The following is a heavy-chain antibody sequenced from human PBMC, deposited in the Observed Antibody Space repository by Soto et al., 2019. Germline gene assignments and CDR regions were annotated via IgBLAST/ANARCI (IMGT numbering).Heavy chain of an antibody. D-gene: IGHD4-17*01. CDR2: INAGNGNP. Sequence: RASVKVSCKASGYTLTSHAVHWVRQAPGQRLEWMGWINAGNGNPKYSQKFQGRVTITRDTSASTAYMELSSLRSEDSAVYYCASGVDYGEFDYWGQGTLVTVSS. J-gene: IGHJ4*02. CDR3: ASGVDYGEFDY. V-gene: IGHV1-3*01. CDR1: GYTLTSHA.